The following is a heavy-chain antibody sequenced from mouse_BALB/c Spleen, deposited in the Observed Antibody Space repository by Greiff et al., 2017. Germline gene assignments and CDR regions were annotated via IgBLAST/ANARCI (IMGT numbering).Heavy chain of an antibody. CDR2: ISSGSSTI. Sequence: EVNVVESGGGLVQPGGSRKLSCAASGFTFSSFGMHWVRQAPEKGLEWVAYISSGSSTIYYADTVKGRFTISRDNPKNTLFLQMTSLRSEDTAMYYCARKYGNSVAMDYWGQGTSVTVSS. CDR1: GFTFSSFG. V-gene: IGHV5-17*02. CDR3: ARKYGNSVAMDY. J-gene: IGHJ4*01. D-gene: IGHD2-10*02.